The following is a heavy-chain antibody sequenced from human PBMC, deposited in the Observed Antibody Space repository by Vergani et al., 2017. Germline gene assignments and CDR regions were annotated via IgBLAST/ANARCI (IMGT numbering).Heavy chain of an antibody. J-gene: IGHJ5*02. CDR1: GGSISSGGYY. CDR3: ARDDSSSWSVDP. V-gene: IGHV4-31*03. CDR2: IYYSGST. Sequence: QVQLQESGPGLVKPSQTLSLTCTVSGGSISSGGYYWSWSRQHPGKGLEWIGYIYYSGSTYYNPSLKSRVTISVDTSKNQFSLKLSSVTAADTAVYYCARDDSSSWSVDPWGQGTLVTVSS. D-gene: IGHD6-13*01.